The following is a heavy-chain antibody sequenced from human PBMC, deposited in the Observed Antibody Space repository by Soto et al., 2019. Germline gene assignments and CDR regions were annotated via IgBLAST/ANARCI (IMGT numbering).Heavy chain of an antibody. CDR1: GFTFSDYY. V-gene: IGHV3-11*01. Sequence: QVQLVASGGGLVKPGGSMRLSCEASGFTFSDYYMSWIRQAPGKGLEWVSYISNSGRTLYYADSMKGRLTISRDNAKNSLFLQMNSLRSEDTAVYYCARDLVAVSGGVYSSSSGGYFFDFWGQGTLVTVSS. J-gene: IGHJ4*02. D-gene: IGHD6-6*01. CDR2: ISNSGRTL. CDR3: ARDLVAVSGGVYSSSSGGYFFDF.